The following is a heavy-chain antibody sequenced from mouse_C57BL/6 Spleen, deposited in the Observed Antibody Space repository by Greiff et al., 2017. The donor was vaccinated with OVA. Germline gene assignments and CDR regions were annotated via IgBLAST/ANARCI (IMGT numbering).Heavy chain of an antibody. V-gene: IGHV1-50*01. Sequence: VQLQQPGAELVKPGASVKLSCKASGYTFTSYWMQWVQQRPGQGLEWIGEIDPSDSYTNYNQKFKGKAPLTVDTSSSTSYMQLSSLTSDDSAVYYCARAHYYGRYYAMDYWGQGASVTVSS. CDR3: ARAHYYGRYYAMDY. J-gene: IGHJ4*01. D-gene: IGHD1-1*01. CDR2: IDPSDSYT. CDR1: GYTFTSYW.